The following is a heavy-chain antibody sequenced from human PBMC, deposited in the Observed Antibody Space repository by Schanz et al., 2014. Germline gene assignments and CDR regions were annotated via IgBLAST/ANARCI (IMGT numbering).Heavy chain of an antibody. CDR3: ARDRRLFDRDDLYYFDS. D-gene: IGHD3-10*02. CDR2: ISAYNGNT. CDR1: GYTFTSYG. V-gene: IGHV1-18*01. J-gene: IGHJ4*02. Sequence: QVQLVQSGAEVKKPGASVKVSCKASGYTFTSYGISWVRQAPGQGLEWMGWISAYNGNTKYPQKRQGRVTMTTDTSTSTAYMALTDLRSDDTAVYYCARDRRLFDRDDLYYFDSWGQGTLVTVSS.